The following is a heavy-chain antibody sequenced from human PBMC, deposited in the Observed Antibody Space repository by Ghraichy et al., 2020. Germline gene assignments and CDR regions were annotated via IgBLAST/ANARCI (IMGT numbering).Heavy chain of an antibody. CDR1: GGSISSSSYY. J-gene: IGHJ4*02. D-gene: IGHD6-13*01. V-gene: IGHV4-39*01. Sequence: SETLSLTCTVSGGSISSSSYYWGWIRQPPGKGLEWIGSIYYSGSTYYNPSLKSRVTISVDTSKNQFSLKLSSVTAADTAVYYCARQRGIAAAEVFDYWGQGTLVTVSS. CDR2: IYYSGST. CDR3: ARQRGIAAAEVFDY.